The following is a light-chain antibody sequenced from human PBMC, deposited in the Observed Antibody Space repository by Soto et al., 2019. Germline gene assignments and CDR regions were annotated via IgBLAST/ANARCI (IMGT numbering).Light chain of an antibody. V-gene: IGLV2-14*01. J-gene: IGLJ2*01. Sequence: QSVLTQPASVSGSPGQSITISCTGTSSDVGGYNYVSWYQQFPGKVPKLMIYEVSNRPSGVSDRFSGSKSGNTASLTISGLQAEDEADYYCSSYTSSTTVLFGGGTQLTVL. CDR1: SSDVGGYNY. CDR3: SSYTSSTTVL. CDR2: EVS.